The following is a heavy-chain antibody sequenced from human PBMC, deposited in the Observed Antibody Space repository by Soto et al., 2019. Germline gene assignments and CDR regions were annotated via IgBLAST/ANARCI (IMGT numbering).Heavy chain of an antibody. J-gene: IGHJ6*02. D-gene: IGHD2-15*01. CDR2: ISYDGSNR. V-gene: IGHV3-30-3*01. CDR3: ARAGCDGGRCYTLVGLRYGMDV. CDR1: GFTFSSYV. Sequence: QVQLVESGGGVVQPGRSLRLSCAASGFTFSSYVMYWVRQAPGKGLEWVAVISYDGSNRYYADSVKGRFTISRDNSKNTLYMQMNSLRAEEKAVYYCARAGCDGGRCYTLVGLRYGMDVWGQGTTVTVSS.